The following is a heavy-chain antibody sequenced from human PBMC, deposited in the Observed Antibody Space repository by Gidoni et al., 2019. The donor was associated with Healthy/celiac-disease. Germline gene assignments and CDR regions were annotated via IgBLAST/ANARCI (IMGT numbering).Heavy chain of an antibody. CDR1: GFTFGDYA. CDR3: TRDLDYYDSSGYYPWFDP. CDR2: IRSKAYVGTT. V-gene: IGHV3-49*03. J-gene: IGHJ5*02. Sequence: EVQLVESGGGLVQPGRSLRLSCTASGFTFGDYAMSWFRQAPGKGLEWVGFIRSKAYVGTTEYAASVKGRFTISRDDSKSIAYLQMNSLKTEDTAVYYCTRDLDYYDSSGYYPWFDPWGQGTLVTVSS. D-gene: IGHD3-22*01.